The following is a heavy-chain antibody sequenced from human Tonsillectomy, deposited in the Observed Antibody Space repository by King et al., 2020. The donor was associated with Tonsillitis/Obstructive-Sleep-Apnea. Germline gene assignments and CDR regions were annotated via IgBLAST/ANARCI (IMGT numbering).Heavy chain of an antibody. V-gene: IGHV3-48*03. Sequence: VQLVESGGGLVQPGGSLRLSCAASGFTFSSYEMNWVRQAPGKGLEWVSYISSSGSTIYYADSVKGRFTISRDNAKNSLYLQMNSLRAEDTAVYYCARVGYYDSIYVWGQGTTVTVSS. CDR1: GFTFSSYE. CDR3: ARVGYYDSIYV. J-gene: IGHJ6*02. D-gene: IGHD3-22*01. CDR2: ISSSGSTI.